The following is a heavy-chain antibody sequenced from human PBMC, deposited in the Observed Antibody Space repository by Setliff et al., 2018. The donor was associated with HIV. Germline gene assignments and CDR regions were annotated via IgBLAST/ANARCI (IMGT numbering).Heavy chain of an antibody. V-gene: IGHV4-31*03. Sequence: PSETLSLTCTVSGGSISSGGYYWSWIRQHPGKGLEWIGYIYYSGSTYYNPSLKSRVTISVDTSKNQFSLKLSSVTAADTAVYYCALSGSYIGWFDPWGQGTLVTVSS. D-gene: IGHD3-10*01. CDR2: IYYSGST. CDR3: ALSGSYIGWFDP. J-gene: IGHJ5*02. CDR1: GGSISSGGYY.